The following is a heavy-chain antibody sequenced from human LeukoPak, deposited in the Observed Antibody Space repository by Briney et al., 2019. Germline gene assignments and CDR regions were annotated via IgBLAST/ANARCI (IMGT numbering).Heavy chain of an antibody. D-gene: IGHD1-26*01. CDR2: ISGSGART. Sequence: PPGGSLRLSCAASGFTFSSYAMSWVRQAPGKGLEWVSAISGSGARTHYAGSVKGRFTISRDTSKNTLYLQMNSLRAEDTAVYYCAKDMGEDGSYYLDYWGQGTLVTVSS. CDR3: AKDMGEDGSYYLDY. CDR1: GFTFSSYA. V-gene: IGHV3-23*01. J-gene: IGHJ4*02.